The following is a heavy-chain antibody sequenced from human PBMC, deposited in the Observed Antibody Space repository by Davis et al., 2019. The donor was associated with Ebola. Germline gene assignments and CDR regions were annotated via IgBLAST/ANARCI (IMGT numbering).Heavy chain of an antibody. CDR1: GYTFTNYA. D-gene: IGHD3-10*01. J-gene: IGHJ6*02. CDR2: INAGNGNT. CDR3: ARDPGRGYYYYGMDV. V-gene: IGHV1-3*01. Sequence: AASVQVSCKASGYTFTNYAIHPARQPPGQRLEWMGWINAGNGNTKYSQKFQGRVTITRETSASTAYMELSSLRSEDTAVYYCARDPGRGYYYYGMDVSGQGTTVTVSS.